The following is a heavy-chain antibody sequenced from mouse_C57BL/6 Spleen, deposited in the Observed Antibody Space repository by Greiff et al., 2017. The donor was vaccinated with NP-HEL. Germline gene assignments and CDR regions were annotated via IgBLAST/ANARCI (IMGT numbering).Heavy chain of an antibody. CDR3: ARDYGSTVYYAMDY. CDR2: INPGSGGT. V-gene: IGHV1-54*01. Sequence: VQLQQSGAELVRPGTSVKVSCKASGYAFTNYLIEWVKQRPGQGLEWIGVINPGSGGTNYNEKFKGKATLTADKSSSTAYMQLSSLTSEDSAVYFCARDYGSTVYYAMDYWGQGTSVTVSS. J-gene: IGHJ4*01. D-gene: IGHD1-1*01. CDR1: GYAFTNYL.